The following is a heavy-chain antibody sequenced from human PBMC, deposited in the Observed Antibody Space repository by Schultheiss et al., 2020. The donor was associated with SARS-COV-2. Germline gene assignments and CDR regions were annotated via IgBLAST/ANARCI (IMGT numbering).Heavy chain of an antibody. D-gene: IGHD5-24*01. J-gene: IGHJ4*02. CDR3: ARREPGMATSHFDY. Sequence: GGSLRLSCKGSGYSFTSYWIGWVRQMPGKGLEWMGIIYPGDSDTRYSPSFQGQVTISADKSISTAYLQWSSLKASDTAMYYCARREPGMATSHFDYWGQGTLVTVSS. CDR1: GYSFTSYW. V-gene: IGHV5-51*01. CDR2: IYPGDSDT.